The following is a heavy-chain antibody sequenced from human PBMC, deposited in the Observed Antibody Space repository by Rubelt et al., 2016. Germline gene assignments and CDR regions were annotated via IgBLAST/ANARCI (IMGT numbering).Heavy chain of an antibody. Sequence: GLEWMGWISAYNGNTNYAQKLQGRVTMTTDTSTSTAYMELRSLRSDDTAVYYCATNTYYYDSSGNYFDYWGQGTLVTISS. CDR2: ISAYNGNT. J-gene: IGHJ4*02. CDR3: ATNTYYYDSSGNYFDY. V-gene: IGHV1-18*01. D-gene: IGHD3-22*01.